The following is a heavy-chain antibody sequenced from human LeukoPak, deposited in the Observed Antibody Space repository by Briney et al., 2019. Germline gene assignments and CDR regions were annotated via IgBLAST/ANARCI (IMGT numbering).Heavy chain of an antibody. J-gene: IGHJ4*02. CDR3: ARRTTGGVFDY. CDR2: IYPGDSDT. Sequence: GESLKIPCKGSGYSFTSYWIGWVRQVPGKGLEWMEIIYPGDSDTRYSPSFQGQVTMSADKSISTAYLQWSSLGASDTAIYYCARRTTGGVFDYWGQGTLVTVSS. V-gene: IGHV5-51*01. D-gene: IGHD1-14*01. CDR1: GYSFTSYW.